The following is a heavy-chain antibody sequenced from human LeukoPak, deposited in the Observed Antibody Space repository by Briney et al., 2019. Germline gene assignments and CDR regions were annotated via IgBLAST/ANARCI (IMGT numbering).Heavy chain of an antibody. J-gene: IGHJ6*02. V-gene: IGHV1-24*01. D-gene: IGHD4-17*01. CDR2: FDPEDGET. CDR3: ATVRVTYGDYVEGPYYYYGMVA. Sequence: GASVKVSCKVSGYTLTELSMHWVRQAPGKGLEWMGGFDPEDGETIYAQKFQGRVTMTEDTSTDTAYMELSSLRSEDTAVYYCATVRVTYGDYVEGPYYYYGMVAWGQGTTVTVSS. CDR1: GYTLTELS.